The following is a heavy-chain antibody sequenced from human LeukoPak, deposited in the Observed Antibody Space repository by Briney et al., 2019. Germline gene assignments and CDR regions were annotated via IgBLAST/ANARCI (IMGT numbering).Heavy chain of an antibody. CDR2: INPKSGGT. V-gene: IGHV1-2*02. Sequence: ASVTVPCKSSGYTFTGYFIHWVRQAPGQGLEWMGWINPKSGGTNYAQKFHGRVTMTGDTSISTTYMELTRLKSDDTAVYFCARSEDYGLDVWGQGTTVIVSS. J-gene: IGHJ6*02. CDR1: GYTFTGYF. CDR3: ARSEDYGLDV.